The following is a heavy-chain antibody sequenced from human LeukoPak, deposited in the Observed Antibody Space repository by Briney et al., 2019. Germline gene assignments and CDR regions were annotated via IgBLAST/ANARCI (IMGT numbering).Heavy chain of an antibody. V-gene: IGHV3-23*01. CDR1: GFTFSSYA. CDR2: ISGSGGST. CDR3: AKPVEGGSSGYYQPGYFDY. D-gene: IGHD3-22*01. J-gene: IGHJ4*02. Sequence: GSLRLSCAASGFTFSSYAMSWVRQAPGKGLEWVSAISGSGGSTYYADSVKGRFTISRDNSKNTLYLQMNSLRAEDTAVYYCAKPVEGGSSGYYQPGYFDYWGQGTLVTVSS.